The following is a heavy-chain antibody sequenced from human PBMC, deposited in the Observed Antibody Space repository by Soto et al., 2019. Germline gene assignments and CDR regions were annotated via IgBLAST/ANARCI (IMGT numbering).Heavy chain of an antibody. Sequence: QVQLVESGGGVVQPWRSLRLSCAASGFTCSRYGMHWVRQAPGNGLEWVAVISYDGSNKYYADSVKGRFTISRDNSKNTLYLQMNSLRAEDTAVYYCAKDQGYSYGLVDYWCQGTLVTVSS. CDR2: ISYDGSNK. CDR3: AKDQGYSYGLVDY. J-gene: IGHJ4*02. D-gene: IGHD5-18*01. CDR1: GFTCSRYG. V-gene: IGHV3-30*18.